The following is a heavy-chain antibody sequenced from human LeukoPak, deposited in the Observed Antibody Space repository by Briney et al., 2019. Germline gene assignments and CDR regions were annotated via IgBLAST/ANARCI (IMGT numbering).Heavy chain of an antibody. J-gene: IGHJ4*02. Sequence: ASVKVSCKASGYTFTSYAMNWVRQALGQGLEWMGWINTNTGNPTYAQGFTGRFVFSLDTSVSTAYLQISSLKAEDTAVYYCARDRPAYYYDSSTLDWGQGTLVTVSS. D-gene: IGHD3-22*01. CDR1: GYTFTSYA. V-gene: IGHV7-4-1*02. CDR2: INTNTGNP. CDR3: ARDRPAYYYDSSTLD.